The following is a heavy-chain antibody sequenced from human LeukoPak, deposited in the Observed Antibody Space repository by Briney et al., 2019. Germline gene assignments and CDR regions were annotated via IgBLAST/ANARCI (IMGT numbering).Heavy chain of an antibody. CDR3: ARDQYSSTWYRGAFDV. CDR1: GFTFTTSW. D-gene: IGHD6-13*01. Sequence: GGSLRLSCAASGFTFTTSWMHWFRQAPVKGLVWVSRIESDGTSTTYADSVKGRFTISRDNAKNTLYLQMNSLRAEDTAVYYCARDQYSSTWYRGAFDVWGQGTMVSVSS. J-gene: IGHJ3*01. CDR2: IESDGTST. V-gene: IGHV3-74*01.